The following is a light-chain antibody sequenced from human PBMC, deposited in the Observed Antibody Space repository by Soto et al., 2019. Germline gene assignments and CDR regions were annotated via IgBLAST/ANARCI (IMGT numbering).Light chain of an antibody. CDR2: DVS. J-gene: IGLJ1*01. Sequence: QSVLTQPASVSGSPGQSITISCTGTSSDVGAYNYVSWYQQHPGKAPKLMIYDVSNRPSGVSSRFSGSKSGNTASLTFSGLQAEDEADYYCSSYTTSSIYVFGTGTKSPS. V-gene: IGLV2-14*01. CDR3: SSYTTSSIYV. CDR1: SSDVGAYNY.